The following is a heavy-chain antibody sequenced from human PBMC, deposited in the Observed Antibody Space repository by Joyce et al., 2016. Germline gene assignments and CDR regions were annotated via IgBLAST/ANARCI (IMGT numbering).Heavy chain of an antibody. J-gene: IGHJ1*01. D-gene: IGHD3-10*01. V-gene: IGHV4-34*01. CDR2: VNDRGMT. CDR3: ARARRGIILARGEMGEYLQH. CDR1: GGSLSGYY. Sequence: QVQLQEWGAGLLKPSETLSLTCAVYGGSLSGYYWSWIRQAPGMGLEWIGEVNDRGMTNYNPSLKSRATTAMDTSKNQCSLRLTTVTAADTAVCFCARARRGIILARGEMGEYLQHWGRGTVVIVSS.